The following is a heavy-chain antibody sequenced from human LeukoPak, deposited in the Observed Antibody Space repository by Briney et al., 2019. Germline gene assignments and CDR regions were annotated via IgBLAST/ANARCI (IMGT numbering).Heavy chain of an antibody. J-gene: IGHJ5*02. CDR2: ISAYNGNT. CDR3: ARDSGGYSYGFLWFDP. D-gene: IGHD5-18*01. V-gene: IGHV1-18*01. Sequence: ASVKVSCKASGYTFTSYGISWVRQAPGQGLEWMGWISAYNGNTNYAQKLQGRVTMTTDTSTSTAYMELRSLRSDDTAVYYCARDSGGYSYGFLWFDPWGKGTLVTVSS. CDR1: GYTFTSYG.